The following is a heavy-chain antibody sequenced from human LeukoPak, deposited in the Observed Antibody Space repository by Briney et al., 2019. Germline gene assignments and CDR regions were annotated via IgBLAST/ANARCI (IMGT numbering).Heavy chain of an antibody. CDR1: GYTFTSYG. CDR2: ISAYNGNT. J-gene: IGHJ4*02. V-gene: IGHV1-18*01. D-gene: IGHD1-26*01. CDR3: ARSHGIVGASHSDY. Sequence: ASVKVSCKASGYTFTSYGISWVRQAPGQGLEWMGSISAYNGNTNYAQKLQGRVTMTTDTSTSTAYMELRSLRSDDTAVYYCARSHGIVGASHSDYWGQGTLVTVSS.